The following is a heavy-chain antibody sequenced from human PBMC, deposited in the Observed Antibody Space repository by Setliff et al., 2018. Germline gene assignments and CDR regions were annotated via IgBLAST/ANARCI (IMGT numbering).Heavy chain of an antibody. CDR2: IWYDGSNK. D-gene: IGHD2-8*01. CDR3: ASLGYCTIGGCYKGRGSEY. V-gene: IGHV3-33*08. Sequence: GGSLRLSCAASGFTFSSYWMSWVRQAPGKGLEWVAVIWYDGSNKYYADSVKGRFTISRDNSKNTLYLQMNSLRAEDTALYYCASLGYCTIGGCYKGRGSEYWGQGTLVTVSS. CDR1: GFTFSSYW. J-gene: IGHJ4*02.